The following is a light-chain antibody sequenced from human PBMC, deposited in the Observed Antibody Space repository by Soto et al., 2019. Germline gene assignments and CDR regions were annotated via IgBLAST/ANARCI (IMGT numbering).Light chain of an antibody. CDR1: QSVLYSSNNKNY. CDR2: WAS. CDR3: QQYYSTPCT. V-gene: IGKV4-1*01. Sequence: DIVMTQSPDSLAVSLGERATINCKSSQSVLYSSNNKNYLAWYQQKPGQPPKLLIYWASTRESGVPDRFSGSGSRTDFTLTITSLQAEDVAVYYCQQYYSTPCTFGQGTKLEIK. J-gene: IGKJ2*02.